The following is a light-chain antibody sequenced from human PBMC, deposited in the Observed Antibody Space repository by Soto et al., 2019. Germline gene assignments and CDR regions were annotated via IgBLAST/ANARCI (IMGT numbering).Light chain of an antibody. J-gene: IGLJ2*01. CDR3: QSFDTRLNTVV. CDR1: SSNIGADYD. V-gene: IGLV1-40*01. CDR2: GNK. Sequence: QSVVTQPPSVSGAPGQRVTISCTGSSSNIGADYDVHWYQQFPGRAPKLLIYGNKNRPSGAPDRFSGTKSGTSASLDITGLQAEDEADYYCQSFDTRLNTVVFGGGTQLTVL.